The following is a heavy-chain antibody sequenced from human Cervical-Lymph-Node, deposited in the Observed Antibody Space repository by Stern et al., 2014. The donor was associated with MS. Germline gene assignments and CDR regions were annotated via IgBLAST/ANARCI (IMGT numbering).Heavy chain of an antibody. CDR3: ASGHDAFAL. J-gene: IGHJ3*01. Sequence: QVQLQESGPGVVKPSGTLSLTCVVSGGSISRSKWRSWVRQPPGKGLEWIGEVSHLGSTNYNPSLKIRVSISLDKSNNQVSLKMDSVTAADTAVYYCASGHDAFALWGQGTLVTVSS. V-gene: IGHV4-4*02. CDR1: GGSISRSKW. CDR2: VSHLGST.